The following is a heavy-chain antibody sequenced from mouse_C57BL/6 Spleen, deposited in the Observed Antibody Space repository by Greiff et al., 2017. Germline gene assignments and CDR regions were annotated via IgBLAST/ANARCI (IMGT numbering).Heavy chain of an antibody. CDR1: GYTFTGYW. J-gene: IGHJ3*01. CDR2: ILPGSGST. CDR3: ARRGAY. Sequence: QVQLQQSGAELMKPGASVKLSCKASGYTFTGYWIEWVKQRPGHGLEWIGEILPGSGSTNYHEKFKGKATFTADTSSNTAYMQLSSLTTEDSAIYYCARRGAYWGQGTLVTVSA. V-gene: IGHV1-9*01.